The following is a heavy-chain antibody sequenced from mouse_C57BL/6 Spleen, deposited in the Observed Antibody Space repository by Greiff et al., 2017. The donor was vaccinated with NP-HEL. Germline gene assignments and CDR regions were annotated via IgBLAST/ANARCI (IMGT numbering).Heavy chain of an antibody. Sequence: QVQLQQPGAELVRPGSSVKLSCKASGYTFTSYWMDWVKQRPGQGLEWIGNIYPSDSETHYNQKFKDKATLTVDKSSSTAYMQLSSLTSEDSAVYYCARRSPYYYGSSYGYFDVWGTRTTVTVSS. CDR1: GYTFTSYW. CDR2: IYPSDSET. J-gene: IGHJ1*03. D-gene: IGHD1-1*01. CDR3: ARRSPYYYGSSYGYFDV. V-gene: IGHV1-61*01.